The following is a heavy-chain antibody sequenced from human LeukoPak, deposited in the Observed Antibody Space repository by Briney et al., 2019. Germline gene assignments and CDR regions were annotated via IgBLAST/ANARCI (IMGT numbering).Heavy chain of an antibody. Sequence: SETLSLTCTVSGDSISNYYWSWIRQPAGKGLEWIGRIYTSGSTNYDPSLKSRVTMSVDTSKNQFSLKLSSVTAADTAVYYCARVSLVRGAPDYYFDYWGQGTLVTVSS. CDR2: IYTSGST. D-gene: IGHD3-10*01. CDR3: ARVSLVRGAPDYYFDY. J-gene: IGHJ4*02. CDR1: GDSISNYY. V-gene: IGHV4-4*07.